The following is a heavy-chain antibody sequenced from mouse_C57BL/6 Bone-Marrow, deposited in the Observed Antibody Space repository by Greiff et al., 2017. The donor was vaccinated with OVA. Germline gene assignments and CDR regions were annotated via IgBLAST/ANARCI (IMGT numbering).Heavy chain of an antibody. J-gene: IGHJ3*01. CDR2: ISYTGSN. V-gene: IGHV3-6*01. CDR1: GYSITSGYY. D-gene: IGHD1-1*01. CDR3: ARGGYYYGSRRAWFAY. Sequence: EVQLQESGPGLVKPSQSLSLTCSVTGYSITSGYYWNWIRQFPGNQLEWMGYISYTGSNNYNPSLKNRISITRDTSKNQFFLKLNSVTTEDTATYYCARGGYYYGSRRAWFAYWGQGTLVTVSA.